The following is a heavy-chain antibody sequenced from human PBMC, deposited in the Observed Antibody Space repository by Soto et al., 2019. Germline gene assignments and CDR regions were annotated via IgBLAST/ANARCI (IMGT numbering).Heavy chain of an antibody. D-gene: IGHD5-12*01. J-gene: IGHJ5*02. V-gene: IGHV6-1*01. Sequence: SQTLSLTCAISGDSVSSNTASWNWVRHSPSRGLEWLGRTYSRSKWYNDYAVSVKSRIIINPDTSKNQFSLQLNSVTPEDTAVYYCAKGDNLGPKTGYAFDPWGQGILVTVSS. CDR2: TYSRSKWYN. CDR3: AKGDNLGPKTGYAFDP. CDR1: GDSVSSNTAS.